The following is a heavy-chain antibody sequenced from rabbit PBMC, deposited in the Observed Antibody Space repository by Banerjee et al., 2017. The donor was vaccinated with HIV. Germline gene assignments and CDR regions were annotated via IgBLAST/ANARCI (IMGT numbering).Heavy chain of an antibody. V-gene: IGHV1S43*01. CDR1: GIVFSNHDY. CDR3: ARGGPSGYGGYGYVTEGYRL. Sequence: QQQLEESGGGLVKPGGTLTLTCKASGIVFSNHDYMCWVRQAPGKGLELIACIVTSTGSTWYASWVNGRFTISRSTSLNTVDLKMTSLTAEVTANYFCARGGPSGYGGYGYVTEGYRLWGPGTLVTVS. CDR2: IVTSTGST. D-gene: IGHD6-1*01. J-gene: IGHJ4*01.